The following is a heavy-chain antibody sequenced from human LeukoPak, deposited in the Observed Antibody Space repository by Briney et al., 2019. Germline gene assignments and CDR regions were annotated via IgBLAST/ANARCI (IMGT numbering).Heavy chain of an antibody. CDR1: GFTFSSYG. CDR2: ISYDGSNK. Sequence: HPGGSLRLSCAASGFTFSSYGMHWVRQAPGKGLEWVAVISYDGSNKYYADSVKGRFTISRDNSKNTLYLQMNSLRAEDTAVYYCARGLGSGSYDAFDIWGQGTMVTVSS. V-gene: IGHV3-30*03. CDR3: ARGLGSGSYDAFDI. D-gene: IGHD3-10*01. J-gene: IGHJ3*02.